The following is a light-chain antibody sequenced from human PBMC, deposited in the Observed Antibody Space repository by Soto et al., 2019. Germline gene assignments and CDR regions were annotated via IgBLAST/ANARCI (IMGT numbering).Light chain of an antibody. CDR1: QSVSSD. V-gene: IGKV3-15*01. CDR3: QQYHDWPPIT. CDR2: GAS. Sequence: EIVMTQSPATLSVSPGEGVTLSCRASQSVSSDLAWYQPKPGHSPRLLMYGASTRATHIPARFSGGGSGTEVTLTISSLQSEDVAIYYCQQYHDWPPITFGPGTKVDIK. J-gene: IGKJ3*01.